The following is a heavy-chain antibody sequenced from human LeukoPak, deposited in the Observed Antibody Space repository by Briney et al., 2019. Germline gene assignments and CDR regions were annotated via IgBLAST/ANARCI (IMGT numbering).Heavy chain of an antibody. Sequence: SETLSLTCAVYGGSFSGYYWSWIRQPPGKGLEWIGEINHSGSTNYNPSLKSRVTISVDTSKNQFSLKLRSVTAADTAVYYCARADTYYDFWSGYWGGYYFDYWGQGTLVTVSS. CDR1: GGSFSGYY. CDR2: INHSGST. V-gene: IGHV4-34*01. J-gene: IGHJ4*02. D-gene: IGHD3-3*01. CDR3: ARADTYYDFWSGYWGGYYFDY.